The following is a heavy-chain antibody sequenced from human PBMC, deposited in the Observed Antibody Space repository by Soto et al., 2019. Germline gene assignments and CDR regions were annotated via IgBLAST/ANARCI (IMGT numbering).Heavy chain of an antibody. CDR1: GGTFSSYT. V-gene: IGHV1-69*08. Sequence: QVQLVQSGAEVQKPGSSVKVSCKASGGTFSSYTISWVRQAPGQGLEWMGRILPILGIANYAQKFQGRVTITADKSTSTAYMELSSLRSEDTAVYYCARDLAVAGMGGGPDDAFDIWGQGTMVTVSS. D-gene: IGHD6-19*01. CDR3: ARDLAVAGMGGGPDDAFDI. CDR2: ILPILGIA. J-gene: IGHJ3*02.